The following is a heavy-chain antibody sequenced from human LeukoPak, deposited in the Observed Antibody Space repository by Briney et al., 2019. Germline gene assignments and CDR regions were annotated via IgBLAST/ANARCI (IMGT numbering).Heavy chain of an antibody. J-gene: IGHJ6*03. CDR3: ARGYCSGGSCYEGYYYMDV. D-gene: IGHD2-15*01. CDR1: GFTFSSYS. CDR2: ISSSSYI. V-gene: IGHV3-21*01. Sequence: PGGSLRLSCAASGFTFSSYSMNWVRQAPGKGLEWVSSISSSSYIYYADSVKGRFTISRDNAKNSLYLQMNSLRAEDTAVYYCARGYCSGGSCYEGYYYMDVWGKGTTVTVSS.